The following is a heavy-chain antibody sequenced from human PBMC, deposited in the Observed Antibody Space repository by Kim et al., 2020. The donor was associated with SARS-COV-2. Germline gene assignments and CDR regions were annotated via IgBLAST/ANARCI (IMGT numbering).Heavy chain of an antibody. V-gene: IGHV4-39*01. CDR3: ARGIDVFSGSYN. D-gene: IGHD1-26*01. Sequence: YYNPSLKGRVTRSVDTSKNQFSLKLSSVTAADTAVYYCARGIDVFSGSYNWGQGTLVTVSS. J-gene: IGHJ4*02.